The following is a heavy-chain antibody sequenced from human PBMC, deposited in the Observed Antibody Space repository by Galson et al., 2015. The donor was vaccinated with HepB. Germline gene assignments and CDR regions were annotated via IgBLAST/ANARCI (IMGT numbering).Heavy chain of an antibody. CDR2: IYYSGST. CDR1: GGSVSSGSYY. Sequence: SETLSLTCTVSGGSVSSGSYYWSWIRQPPGKGLEWIGYIYYSGSTNYNPSLKSRVTISVDTSKNQFSLKLSSVTAADTAVYYCASASWHCSGGSCLDYWGQGTMVTVSS. CDR3: ASASWHCSGGSCLDY. J-gene: IGHJ4*02. D-gene: IGHD2-15*01. V-gene: IGHV4-61*01.